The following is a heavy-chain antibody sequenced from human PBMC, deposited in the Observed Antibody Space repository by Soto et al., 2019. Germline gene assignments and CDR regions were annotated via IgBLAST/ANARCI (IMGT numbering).Heavy chain of an antibody. D-gene: IGHD3-16*01. CDR3: AKALRFTFTTGYYMDV. J-gene: IGHJ6*03. CDR2: ISGSGRA. CDR1: GFTVSSYA. Sequence: EAQLLESGGGLVQPGGSLRLSCAASGFTVSSYAMRWVRQAPGKGLECASVISGSGRAYSADSVKGRFTISRDSSKNTVYLQMNSLRAEDTAVYYCAKALRFTFTTGYYMDVWGRGTTVTVSS. V-gene: IGHV3-23*01.